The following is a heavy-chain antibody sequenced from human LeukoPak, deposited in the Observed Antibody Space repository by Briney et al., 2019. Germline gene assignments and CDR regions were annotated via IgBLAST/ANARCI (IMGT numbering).Heavy chain of an antibody. Sequence: ESLTTSCLGSGYSFTIYWIGGVRQIPGKGLGWMGIIYPGDSDTRYSPSFQGQGTISADKSISTAYLQWSSLKASDTAMYYCARQRSAARPMNWFDPWGQGTLVTVSS. CDR2: IYPGDSDT. CDR3: ARQRSAARPMNWFDP. D-gene: IGHD6-6*01. V-gene: IGHV5-51*01. CDR1: GYSFTIYW. J-gene: IGHJ5*02.